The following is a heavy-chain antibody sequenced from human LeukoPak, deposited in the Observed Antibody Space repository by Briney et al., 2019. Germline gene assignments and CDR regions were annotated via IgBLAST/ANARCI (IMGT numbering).Heavy chain of an antibody. V-gene: IGHV4-39*07. CDR3: ARVSPGRGYSYGYRTTIVDY. Sequence: SETLSLTCTVSGGSISSSSYYWGWIRQPPGKGLEWIGSIYYSGSTYYNPSLKSRVTISVDTSKNQFSLKLSSVTAADTAVYYCARVSPGRGYSYGYRTTIVDYWGQGTLVTVTS. J-gene: IGHJ4*02. CDR1: GGSISSSSYY. D-gene: IGHD5-18*01. CDR2: IYYSGST.